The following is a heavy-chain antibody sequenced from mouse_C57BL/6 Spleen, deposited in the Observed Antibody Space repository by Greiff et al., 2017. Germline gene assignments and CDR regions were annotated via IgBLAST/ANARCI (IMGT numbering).Heavy chain of an antibody. J-gene: IGHJ3*01. CDR1: GFNIKDDY. Sequence: VHVKQSGAELVRPGASVKLSCTASGFNIKDDYMHWVKQRPEQGLEWIGWIDPENGDTEYASKSQGKATITADTSSNTAYLQLSSLTSEDTAVYYCTNILTGTKAYWGQGTLVTVSA. CDR2: IDPENGDT. D-gene: IGHD4-1*01. V-gene: IGHV14-4*01. CDR3: TNILTGTKAY.